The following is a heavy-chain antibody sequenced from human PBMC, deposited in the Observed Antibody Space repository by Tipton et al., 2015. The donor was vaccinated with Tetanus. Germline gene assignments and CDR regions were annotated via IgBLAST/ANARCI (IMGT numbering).Heavy chain of an antibody. CDR3: ARWETVTTKIHY. V-gene: IGHV4-34*01. CDR2: INDSGST. J-gene: IGHJ4*02. Sequence: TLSLTCAVYGGSFSGYYWNWIRQPPGKGLEWIGEINDSGSTSYNPSLKSRVTISVDTSKNQFSRTLSSVTAADTAVYYCARWETVTTKIHYWGQGTLVTVSS. D-gene: IGHD4-17*01. CDR1: GGSFSGYY.